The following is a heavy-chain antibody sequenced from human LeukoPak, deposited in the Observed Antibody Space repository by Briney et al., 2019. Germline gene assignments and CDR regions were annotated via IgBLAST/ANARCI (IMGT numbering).Heavy chain of an antibody. J-gene: IGHJ3*02. CDR1: GGSFSGYY. Sequence: PSETLSLTCAVYGGSFSGYYWSWIRQPPGKGLEWIGEINHSGSTNYNPSLKSRVTISVDTSKNQFSLKLSSVTAADTAVYYCARGNYKGIVVVLAANDAFDIWGQGTMVTVSS. CDR2: INHSGST. V-gene: IGHV4-34*01. CDR3: ARGNYKGIVVVLAANDAFDI. D-gene: IGHD2-2*01.